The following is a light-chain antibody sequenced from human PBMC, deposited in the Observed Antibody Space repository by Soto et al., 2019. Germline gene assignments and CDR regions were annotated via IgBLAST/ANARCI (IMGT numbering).Light chain of an antibody. Sequence: DIVLTQSPATLYLSPGQIATLSCRASQSVSTYLAWNKQKPDQAPRLLIYDASNRSTGIPARFSGSESGTDVPLTIGSLGHDDLALYDCQQRSNWPPYRFDQGTKLEI. V-gene: IGKV3-11*01. CDR2: DAS. CDR1: QSVSTY. J-gene: IGKJ2*03. CDR3: QQRSNWPPYR.